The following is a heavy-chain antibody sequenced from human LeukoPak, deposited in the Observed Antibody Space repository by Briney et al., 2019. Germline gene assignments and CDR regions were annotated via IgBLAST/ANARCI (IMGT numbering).Heavy chain of an antibody. J-gene: IGHJ4*02. CDR2: IIPILGIA. CDR3: ARAARGYSYMMGDYFDY. Sequence: SVKVSCKASGGTFSSYTISWVRQAPGQGLEWMGRIIPILGIANYAQKFQGRVTITADKSTSTAYMELSSLRSEDTAVYYCARAARGYSYMMGDYFDYWGQGTLVTVSS. V-gene: IGHV1-69*02. CDR1: GGTFSSYT. D-gene: IGHD5-18*01.